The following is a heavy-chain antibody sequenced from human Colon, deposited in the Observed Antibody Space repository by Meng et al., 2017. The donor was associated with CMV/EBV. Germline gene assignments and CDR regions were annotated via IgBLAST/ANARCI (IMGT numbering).Heavy chain of an antibody. CDR3: ALRLRNSDGMDV. Sequence: GGSLRLSCAASGFTFSNSWMHWVRQGPGKGLLWVSRINPDGSSTSYADSVKGRFTISRDNAKNTVSLQMNSLRAEDTAVYYCALRLRNSDGMDVWGQGTTVTVSS. J-gene: IGHJ6*02. V-gene: IGHV3-74*01. CDR2: INPDGSST. D-gene: IGHD3-16*01. CDR1: GFTFSNSW.